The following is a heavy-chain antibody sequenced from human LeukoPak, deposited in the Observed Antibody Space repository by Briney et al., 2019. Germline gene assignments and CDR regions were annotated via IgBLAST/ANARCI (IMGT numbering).Heavy chain of an antibody. J-gene: IGHJ4*02. Sequence: PGGSLRLSCAASGFTFSSYSMNWVRQAPGKGLEWVSYISSSSSTIYYADSVKGRFTISRDNAKNSLYLQMNSLRAEDTAVYYCARDYRSSSTSYWGQGTLVTVSS. CDR1: GFTFSSYS. D-gene: IGHD2-2*01. CDR3: ARDYRSSSTSY. V-gene: IGHV3-48*01. CDR2: ISSSSSTI.